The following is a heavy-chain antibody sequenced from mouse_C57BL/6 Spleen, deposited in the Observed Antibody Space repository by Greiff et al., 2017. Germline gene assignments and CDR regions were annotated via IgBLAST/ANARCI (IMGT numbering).Heavy chain of an antibody. Sequence: QVQLQQPGTELVKPGASVKLSCKASGYTFTSYWMHWVKQRPGQGLEWIGRIYPGDGDTNYNGKFKGKATLTADKSSSTAYMQLSSLTSEDSAVYFCARSDYGSSYAMGYWGQGTSVTVSS. D-gene: IGHD1-1*01. CDR1: GYTFTSYW. CDR3: ARSDYGSSYAMGY. CDR2: IYPGDGDT. V-gene: IGHV1-53*01. J-gene: IGHJ4*01.